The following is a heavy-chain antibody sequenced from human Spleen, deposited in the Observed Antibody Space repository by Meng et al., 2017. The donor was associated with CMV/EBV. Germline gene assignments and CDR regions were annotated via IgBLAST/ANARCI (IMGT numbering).Heavy chain of an antibody. D-gene: IGHD6-13*01. CDR1: EFNVTSTY. CDR3: ARGRLYTSSWYTFEY. J-gene: IGHJ4*02. Sequence: GGSLRLSCAASEFNVTSTYMNWVRQAPGKGLEWVSVIYSGGHRYYAGSVKGRFTISRDNAKNSLYLQMSSLGDEDTAVYYCARGRLYTSSWYTFEYWGQGTLVTVSS. CDR2: IYSGGHR. V-gene: IGHV3-66*01.